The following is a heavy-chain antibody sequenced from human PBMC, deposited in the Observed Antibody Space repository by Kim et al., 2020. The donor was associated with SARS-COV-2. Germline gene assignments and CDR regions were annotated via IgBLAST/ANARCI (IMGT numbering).Heavy chain of an antibody. CDR2: IYTSGST. D-gene: IGHD3-22*01. CDR1: GGSISSYY. CDR3: ASLARRYYDKVFDL. J-gene: IGHJ2*01. V-gene: IGHV4-4*07. Sequence: SETLSLTCTVSGGSISSYYWSWILQPAGKGLEWIGRIYTSGSTNYNPSLKSRVTMSVDTSKNQFSLKLSSVTAADTAVYYCASLARRYYDKVFDLWGRGTLVTVSS.